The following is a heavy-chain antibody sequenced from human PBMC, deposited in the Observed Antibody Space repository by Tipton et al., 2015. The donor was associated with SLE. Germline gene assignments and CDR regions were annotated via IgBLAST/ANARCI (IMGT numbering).Heavy chain of an antibody. V-gene: IGHV4-4*07. CDR3: ARDLTTMVRGVSLDAFDI. J-gene: IGHJ3*02. CDR1: GDSINGFY. Sequence: TLSLTCTVSGDSINGFYWSWIRQPAEKGLEWIGRIYTSGSTDYNPSLKSRVTISVDTSKNQFSLKLSSVTAADTAIYYCARDLTTMVRGVSLDAFDIWGQGTMVTVSS. D-gene: IGHD3-10*01. CDR2: IYTSGST.